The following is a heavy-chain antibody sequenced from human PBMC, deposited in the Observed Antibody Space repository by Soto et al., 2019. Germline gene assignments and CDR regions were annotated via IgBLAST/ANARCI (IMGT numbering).Heavy chain of an antibody. J-gene: IGHJ4*02. CDR2: IFSNDEK. D-gene: IGHD6-19*01. CDR1: GFSLSNPIMG. CDR3: ARILGGSGWYRPTDY. V-gene: IGHV2-26*01. Sequence: QVTLKESGPVLVNPTETLTLTCTVSGFSLSNPIMGVTWIRQPPGKALEWLAHIFSNDEKFYSTSQKSRLIISKDTSKSQVVLSVTNVDPVDTATYYCARILGGSGWYRPTDYWGQGTRVTVPS.